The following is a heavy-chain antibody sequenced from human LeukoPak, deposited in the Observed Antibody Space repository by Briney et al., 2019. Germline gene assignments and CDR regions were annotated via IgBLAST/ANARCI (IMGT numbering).Heavy chain of an antibody. J-gene: IGHJ4*02. V-gene: IGHV1-69*05. CDR2: IIPIFGTA. D-gene: IGHD3-10*01. CDR3: AREKFAVSFDS. CDR1: GGTFSSYA. Sequence: SVKVSCKASGGTFSSYAISWVRQAPGQGLEGMGGIIPIFGTANYAQKFQGRVTITTDESTSTAYMELSSLRSEDTARYYCAREKFAVSFDSWGQGTLVTVPS.